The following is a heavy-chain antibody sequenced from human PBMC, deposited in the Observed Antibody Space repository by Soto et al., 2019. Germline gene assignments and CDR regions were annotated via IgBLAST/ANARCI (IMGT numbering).Heavy chain of an antibody. V-gene: IGHV3-48*03. Sequence: LSLTCAASGFTFSSYEMNWVRQAPGKGLEWVSYISSSGSTIYYADSVKGRFTISRDNAKNSLYLQMNSLRAEDTAVYYCARNPFGWNYFDYWGQGTLVTVSS. J-gene: IGHJ4*02. D-gene: IGHD3-9*01. CDR2: ISSSGSTI. CDR1: GFTFSSYE. CDR3: ARNPFGWNYFDY.